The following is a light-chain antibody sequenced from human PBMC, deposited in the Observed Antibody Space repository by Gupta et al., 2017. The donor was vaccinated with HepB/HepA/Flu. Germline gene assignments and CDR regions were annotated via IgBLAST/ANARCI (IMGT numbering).Light chain of an antibody. CDR2: DVS. CDR1: SSDVGGYTY. CDR3: SSYTSSSTQV. J-gene: IGLJ1*01. Sequence: SALTQPASVSGSPGQSLTISCPGTSSDVGGYTYVSWYQQHPGKAPKLMIYDVSKRPAGVSNRFSGSKSGNTASRTISGRQAEDEAEYYCSSYTSSSTQVVGNGTKGTVL. V-gene: IGLV2-14*01.